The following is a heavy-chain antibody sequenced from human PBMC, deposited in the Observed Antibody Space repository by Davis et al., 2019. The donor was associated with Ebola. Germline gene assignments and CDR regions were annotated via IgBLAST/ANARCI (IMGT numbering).Heavy chain of an antibody. CDR3: ARGSVSSSWYGGGDWFDP. CDR1: GDSVPSNSAA. V-gene: IGHV6-1*01. D-gene: IGHD6-13*01. J-gene: IGHJ5*02. Sequence: HSQTLSLTCAISGDSVPSNSAAWNWIRQSPSRGLEWLGRTYYRSKWYNDYAVSVKSRITINPDTSKNQFSLQLNSVTPEDTAVYYCARGSVSSSWYGGGDWFDPWGQGTLVTVSS. CDR2: TYYRSKWYN.